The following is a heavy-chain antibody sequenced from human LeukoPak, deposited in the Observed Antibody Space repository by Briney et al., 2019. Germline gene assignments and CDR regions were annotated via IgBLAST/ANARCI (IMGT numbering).Heavy chain of an antibody. CDR3: AWVASSVLTNNYHFYMAV. J-gene: IGHJ6*03. CDR2: IKSKASGVTV. D-gene: IGHD4/OR15-4a*01. CDR1: GLHFIDAW. Sequence: PGGSLRLSCAVSGLHFIDAWVSWVRQAPGKGLEWVGRIKSKASGVTVDYSTHVKGRLTISRDDSKSTVYLEMNSLKIEDTGVYYCAWVASSVLTNNYHFYMAVWGKGTTVTVSS. V-gene: IGHV3-15*01.